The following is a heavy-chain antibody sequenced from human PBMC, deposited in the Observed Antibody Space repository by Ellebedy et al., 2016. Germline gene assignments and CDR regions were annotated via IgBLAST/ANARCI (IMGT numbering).Heavy chain of an antibody. CDR3: LDSEVDY. CDR2: MNPNSGNT. CDR1: GYTFTSYD. Sequence: ASVKVSXXASGYTFTSYDINWVRQATGQGLEWMGWMNPNSGNTGYAQKFQGRVTMTRNTSISTAYMELSSLRSEDTAVYYCLDSEVDYWGQGTLVTVSS. J-gene: IGHJ4*02. V-gene: IGHV1-8*01. D-gene: IGHD3-22*01.